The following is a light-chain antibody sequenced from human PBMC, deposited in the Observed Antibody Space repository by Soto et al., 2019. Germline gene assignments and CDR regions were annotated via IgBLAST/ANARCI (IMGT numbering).Light chain of an antibody. V-gene: IGLV1-44*01. Sequence: QSALTQPPSASGPPGQRVTISCSGSVSNIGSNTVNWYQHLPGTAPRFLIYSNDQRPSGVPDRVSGSKSGTSASLAISGLQSEDEADYYCAAWDDSLNAYVFGTGTKVTVL. CDR1: VSNIGSNT. J-gene: IGLJ1*01. CDR2: SND. CDR3: AAWDDSLNAYV.